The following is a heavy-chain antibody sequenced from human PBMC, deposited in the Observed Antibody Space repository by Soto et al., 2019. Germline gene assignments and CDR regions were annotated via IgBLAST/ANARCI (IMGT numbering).Heavy chain of an antibody. CDR2: ISGSGGST. Sequence: EVQLLESGGGLVQPGGSLRLSCAASGFIFSSYAMSWVRQAPGKGLEWVSAISGSGGSTYYADSVKGRFTISRDNSKSTLYLHMSSLRAEDTAVYFCAGNCSGGSCHDYWGQGTLVTVSS. CDR3: AGNCSGGSCHDY. CDR1: GFIFSSYA. J-gene: IGHJ4*02. V-gene: IGHV3-23*01. D-gene: IGHD2-15*01.